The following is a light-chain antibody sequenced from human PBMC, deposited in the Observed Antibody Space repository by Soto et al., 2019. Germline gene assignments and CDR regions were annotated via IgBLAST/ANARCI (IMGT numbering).Light chain of an antibody. CDR1: QSVNSK. V-gene: IGKV3-20*01. CDR3: QQYGSSPTT. J-gene: IGKJ1*01. CDR2: HAS. Sequence: EIVMTQSPATLSLSPGERATLSCRASQSVNSKLAWYQQKPGQSPRLVIYHASTRATGIPARFSGSGSGTDFTLTISRLEPEDFAVYYCQQYGSSPTTFGQGTKVDIK.